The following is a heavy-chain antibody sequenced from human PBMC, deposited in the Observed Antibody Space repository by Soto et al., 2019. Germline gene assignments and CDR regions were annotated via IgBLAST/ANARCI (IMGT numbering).Heavy chain of an antibody. CDR3: TRASSTWGGVGYYYGMDV. Sequence: LRLSCTASGFTFGDYAMSWFRQAPGKGLEWVGFIRSKAYGGTTEYAASVKGRFTISRDDSKSIAYLQMNSLKTEDTAVYYCTRASSTWGGVGYYYGMDVWGQGTTVTVS. V-gene: IGHV3-49*03. D-gene: IGHD3-16*01. CDR2: IRSKAYGGTT. J-gene: IGHJ6*02. CDR1: GFTFGDYA.